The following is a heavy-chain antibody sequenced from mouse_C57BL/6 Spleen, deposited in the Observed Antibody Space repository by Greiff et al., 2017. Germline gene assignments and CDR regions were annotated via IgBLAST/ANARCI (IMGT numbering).Heavy chain of an antibody. J-gene: IGHJ3*01. Sequence: QVQLQQSGPELVKPGASVKISCKASGYAFSSSWMNWVKQRPGKGLEWIGRIYPGDGDTNYNGKFKGKATLTADKSSSTAYMQLSSLTSEDSAVYFCAGPHDYGSSSWFAYWGQGTLVTVSA. CDR3: AGPHDYGSSSWFAY. CDR2: IYPGDGDT. CDR1: GYAFSSSW. V-gene: IGHV1-82*01. D-gene: IGHD1-1*01.